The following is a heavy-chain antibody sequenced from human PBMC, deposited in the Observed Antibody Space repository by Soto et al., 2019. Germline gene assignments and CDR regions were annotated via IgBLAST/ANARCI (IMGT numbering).Heavy chain of an antibody. CDR3: AREMVRGVGSDY. CDR1: GYTFTSYG. Sequence: QVQLVQSGAEVKKPGASVKVSCKASGYTFTSYGISWVRQAPGQGLEWMGWISTYNGNTKYAQKLQGRVTMTTDTATSAAYMELRSRRSGDPAVFYCAREMVRGVGSDYWGQGTLVTVSS. D-gene: IGHD3-10*01. J-gene: IGHJ4*02. CDR2: ISTYNGNT. V-gene: IGHV1-18*01.